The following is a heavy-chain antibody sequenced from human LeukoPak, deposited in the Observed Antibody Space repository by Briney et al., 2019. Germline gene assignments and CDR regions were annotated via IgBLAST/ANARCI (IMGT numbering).Heavy chain of an antibody. CDR2: IYYSGST. Sequence: SETLSLTCTVSGGSISSSSYYWGWIRQPPGKGLEWIGSIYYSGSTYYNPSLKRRVTISVDTSKNQFSLKLSSVTAADTAVYYCAREGSGSYDDAFDIWGQGTMVTVSS. V-gene: IGHV4-39*07. J-gene: IGHJ3*02. CDR1: GGSISSSSYY. D-gene: IGHD3-10*01. CDR3: AREGSGSYDDAFDI.